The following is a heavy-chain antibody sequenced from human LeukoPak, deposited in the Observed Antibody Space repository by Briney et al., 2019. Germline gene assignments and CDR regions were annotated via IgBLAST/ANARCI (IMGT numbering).Heavy chain of an antibody. CDR2: ISWNSGSI. Sequence: PGRSLRLSCAASGFTFDDYAMHWVRQAPGKGLEWVSGISWNSGSIGYADSVKGRFTISRDNAKNSLYLQMNSLRAEDTALYYCAKDRHYGSGSYGGLDYWGQGTLVTVPS. CDR1: GFTFDDYA. V-gene: IGHV3-9*01. D-gene: IGHD3-10*01. CDR3: AKDRHYGSGSYGGLDY. J-gene: IGHJ4*02.